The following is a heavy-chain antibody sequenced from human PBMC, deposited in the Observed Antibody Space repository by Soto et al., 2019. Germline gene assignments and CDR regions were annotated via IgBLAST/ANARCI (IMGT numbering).Heavy chain of an antibody. CDR1: GFTFSSYS. Sequence: GGSLRLSCAASGFTFSSYSMNWVRQAPGKGLEWVSSISSSSSYIYYADSVKGRFTISRDNAKNSLYLQMNSLRAEDTAVYFCARAHSSSPLGYYGMDVWGQGTTVTVSS. CDR3: ARAHSSSPLGYYGMDV. D-gene: IGHD6-13*01. CDR2: ISSSSSYI. J-gene: IGHJ6*02. V-gene: IGHV3-21*01.